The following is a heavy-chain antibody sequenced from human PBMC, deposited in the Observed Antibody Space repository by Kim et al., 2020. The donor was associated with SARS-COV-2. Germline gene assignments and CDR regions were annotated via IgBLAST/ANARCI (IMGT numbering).Heavy chain of an antibody. CDR3: ARGGYSGFDKAFDY. Sequence: GGSLRLSCAASGFTFSRFCMSWVRQAPGKGLEWVANINEDGSDKYCVDSVKGRFTISRDNAKNSLYLQMNSLGAEDTAVYYCARGGYSGFDKAFDYWGRGTRVTVSS. D-gene: IGHD5-12*01. CDR1: GFTFSRFC. J-gene: IGHJ4*02. CDR2: INEDGSDK. V-gene: IGHV3-7*03.